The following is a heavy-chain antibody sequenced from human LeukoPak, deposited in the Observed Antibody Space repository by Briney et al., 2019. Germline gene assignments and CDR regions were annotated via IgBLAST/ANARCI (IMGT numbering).Heavy chain of an antibody. CDR3: AREIYSSSWSLDY. CDR2: ISSSSSTI. J-gene: IGHJ4*02. D-gene: IGHD6-13*01. V-gene: IGHV3-48*01. Sequence: GGSLRLSCAASGFTFSSYSMNWVRQAPGKGLEWVSYISSSSSTIYYADSVKGRFTISRDNAKNSLYLQMNSLRAEDTAVYYCAREIYSSSWSLDYWGQGTLVTVSS. CDR1: GFTFSSYS.